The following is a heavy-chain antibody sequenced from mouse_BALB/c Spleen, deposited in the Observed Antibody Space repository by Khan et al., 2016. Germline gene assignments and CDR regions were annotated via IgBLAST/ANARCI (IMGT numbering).Heavy chain of an antibody. J-gene: IGHJ4*01. V-gene: IGHV3-8*02. D-gene: IGHD2-14*01. Sequence: EVQLQESGPSLVKPSQTLSLTCSVTGDSITSGYWNWIRKFPGNKLEYMGYISYSGSTYYNPSLKSRISITRDKSTNQYYLQLNSVTTEDTATYYCAISYYRYEGDAMDYCGQGTSVTVSS. CDR3: AISYYRYEGDAMDY. CDR1: GDSITSGY. CDR2: ISYSGST.